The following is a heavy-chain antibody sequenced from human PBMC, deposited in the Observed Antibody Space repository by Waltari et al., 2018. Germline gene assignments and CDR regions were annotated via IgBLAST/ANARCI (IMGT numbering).Heavy chain of an antibody. V-gene: IGHV1-2*02. Sequence: QVQLVQSGAEVKKPGASVKVSCKASGYTFTGYYLHWVRPAPGQGLGWMGWVNPNSGGTNDAQKVQGRVTMTRDTSISTAYMELGRLRSDDTAVYYCARGGYWGSYYYYMDVWGKGTTVTISS. CDR3: ARGGYWGSYYYYMDV. CDR2: VNPNSGGT. D-gene: IGHD1-26*01. J-gene: IGHJ6*03. CDR1: GYTFTGYY.